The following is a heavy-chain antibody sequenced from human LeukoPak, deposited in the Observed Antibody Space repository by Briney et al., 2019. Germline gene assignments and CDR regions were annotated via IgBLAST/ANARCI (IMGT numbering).Heavy chain of an antibody. V-gene: IGHV3-74*01. Sequence: TGGSLRLSCAASGFTLRTYWMHWVRQAPGKGLLWVSRINTDGSGTIYADSVKGRFTISRDNANNTLYLQMNSLRAEDTALYYCARAKPGGNWFDPWGQGTLVTVSS. D-gene: IGHD3-16*01. CDR2: INTDGSGT. CDR3: ARAKPGGNWFDP. J-gene: IGHJ5*02. CDR1: GFTLRTYW.